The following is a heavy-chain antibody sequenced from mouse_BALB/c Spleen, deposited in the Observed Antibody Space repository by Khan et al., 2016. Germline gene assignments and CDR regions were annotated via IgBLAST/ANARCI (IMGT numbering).Heavy chain of an antibody. D-gene: IGHD2-14*01. CDR1: GDSITSGY. Sequence: EVQLQESGPNLAKPSQTLSLTCSVTGDSITSGYWNWIRKFPGNRLEYMGYISYSGNTYYNPFLKSRISITRNTSKNQHYLQLISVTTEDTANYYCARTNRNDAWFAYWGQGTLVTVSS. CDR2: ISYSGNT. J-gene: IGHJ3*01. V-gene: IGHV3-8*02. CDR3: ARTNRNDAWFAY.